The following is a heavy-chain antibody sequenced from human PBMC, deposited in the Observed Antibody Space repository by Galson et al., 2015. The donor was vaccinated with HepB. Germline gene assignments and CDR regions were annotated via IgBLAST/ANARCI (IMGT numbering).Heavy chain of an antibody. J-gene: IGHJ2*01. CDR3: ARGGEQQLVGDFDL. CDR2: ISYDGSNK. V-gene: IGHV3-30*04. Sequence: SLRLSCAASGFTFSSYAMHWVRQAPGKGLEWVAVISYDGSNKYYADSVKGRFTISRDNSKNTLYLQMNSLRAEDTAVYYCARGGEQQLVGDFDLWGRGTLVTVSS. D-gene: IGHD6-13*01. CDR1: GFTFSSYA.